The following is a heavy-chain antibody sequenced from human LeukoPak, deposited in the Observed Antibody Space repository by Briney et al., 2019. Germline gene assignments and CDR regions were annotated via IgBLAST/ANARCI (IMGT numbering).Heavy chain of an antibody. Sequence: PSETLPLTCTVSGGSISSYYWSWIRQPAGKGLEWIGRIYTSGSTNYNPSLKSRVTMSVDTSKNQFSLKLTSVTAADTALYYCVRELRDILTGYYEVDAFDIWGQGTMVTVSS. CDR3: VRELRDILTGYYEVDAFDI. D-gene: IGHD3-9*01. CDR2: IYTSGST. J-gene: IGHJ3*02. V-gene: IGHV4-4*07. CDR1: GGSISSYY.